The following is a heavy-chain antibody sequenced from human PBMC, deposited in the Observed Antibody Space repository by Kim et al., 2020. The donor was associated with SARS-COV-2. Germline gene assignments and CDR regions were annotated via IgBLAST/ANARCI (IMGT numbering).Heavy chain of an antibody. CDR3: AKDDGYNYYYYGMDV. D-gene: IGHD5-12*01. CDR2: ISYDGSNK. Sequence: GGSLRLSCAASGFTFSSYGIHWVRQAPGKGLEWVAVISYDGSNKYYADSVKGRFTISRDNSKNTLYLQMNSLRAEDTAVYYCAKDDGYNYYYYGMDVWG. V-gene: IGHV3-30*18. CDR1: GFTFSSYG. J-gene: IGHJ6*02.